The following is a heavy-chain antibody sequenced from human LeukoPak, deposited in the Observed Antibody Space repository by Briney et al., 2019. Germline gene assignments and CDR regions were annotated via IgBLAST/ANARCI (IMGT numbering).Heavy chain of an antibody. J-gene: IGHJ4*02. CDR3: ASGSYGDHLYYFDY. V-gene: IGHV3-21*01. CDR2: ITGTGGR. Sequence: GSLRLSCAVSGFTLTNHGVSWVRQAPGKGLEWVSIITGTGGRYYGDSVKGRFTISRDDAKNSLYLQMNSLRAEDTAVYYCASGSYGDHLYYFDYWGQGTLVTVSS. CDR1: GFTLTNHG. D-gene: IGHD4-17*01.